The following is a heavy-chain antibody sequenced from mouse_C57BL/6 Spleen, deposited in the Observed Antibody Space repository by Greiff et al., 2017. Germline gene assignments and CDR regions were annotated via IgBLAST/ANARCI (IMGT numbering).Heavy chain of an antibody. CDR1: GYTFTDYY. D-gene: IGHD2-1*01. CDR3: ARDGNYGFNV. CDR2: IYPGSGNT. Sequence: QVHVKQSGAELVRPGASVKLSCKASGYTFTDYYINWVKQRPGQGLEWIARIYPGSGNTYYNEKFKGKATLTAEKSSSTAYMQLSSLTSEDSAVYFCARDGNYGFNVWGTGTTVTVSS. J-gene: IGHJ1*03. V-gene: IGHV1-76*01.